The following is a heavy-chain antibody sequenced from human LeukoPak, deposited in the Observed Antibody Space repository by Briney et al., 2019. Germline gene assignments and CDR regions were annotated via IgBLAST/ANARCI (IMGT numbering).Heavy chain of an antibody. Sequence: PSETLSLTCTVSDGPISNSGYYWGWIRQPPGKGLEWIGHIYYTGSTFYSPSLKSRVTISVDTSKNHFSLKLTSVTAADTSIYFCARHIADSYTDVWGKGTTVTVS. D-gene: IGHD2-21*01. V-gene: IGHV4-39*01. CDR2: IYYTGST. CDR3: ARHIADSYTDV. J-gene: IGHJ6*03. CDR1: DGPISNSGYY.